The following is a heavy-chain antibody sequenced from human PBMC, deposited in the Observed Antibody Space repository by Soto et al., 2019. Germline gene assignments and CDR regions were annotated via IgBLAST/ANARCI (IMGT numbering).Heavy chain of an antibody. CDR1: GFTFSSYG. V-gene: IGHV3-30*18. Sequence: QVQLVESGGDVVQPGRSLRLSCAASGFTFSSYGMHWVRQAPGKGLEWVAVISYDGSNKYYADSVKGRFTISRDNSKNTLYLQMNSLRAEDTAVYYCAKDTSSGWYPLGYWGQGTLVTVSS. D-gene: IGHD6-19*01. J-gene: IGHJ4*02. CDR2: ISYDGSNK. CDR3: AKDTSSGWYPLGY.